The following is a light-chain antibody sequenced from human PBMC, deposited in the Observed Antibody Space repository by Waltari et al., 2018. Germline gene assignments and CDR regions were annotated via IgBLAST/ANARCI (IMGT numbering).Light chain of an antibody. CDR3: SSYTRSGPL. V-gene: IGLV2-14*01. Sequence: QSALTQPASVSGSPGQSITISCTGTSSDVGGYNYVSWYQQHPGKAPKLMIYEVHNRPSGVSNPFSGSKSGNTASLTFAGLQAEDEADYYCSSYTRSGPLFGGGTKLTVL. J-gene: IGLJ3*02. CDR1: SSDVGGYNY. CDR2: EVH.